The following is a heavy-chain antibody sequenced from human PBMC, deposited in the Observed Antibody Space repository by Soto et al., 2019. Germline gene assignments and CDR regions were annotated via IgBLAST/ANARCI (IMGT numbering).Heavy chain of an antibody. CDR3: ASLSRYYYYYMDV. J-gene: IGHJ6*03. V-gene: IGHV4-31*03. CDR1: GGSISRGGYY. Sequence: SETLSLTCTVSGGSISRGGYYWSWIRQHPGKGLEWIGYIYYSGSTYYNPSLKSRVTISVDTSKNQFSLKLSSVTAADTAVYYCASLSRYYYYYMDVWGKGTTVTVS. CDR2: IYYSGST.